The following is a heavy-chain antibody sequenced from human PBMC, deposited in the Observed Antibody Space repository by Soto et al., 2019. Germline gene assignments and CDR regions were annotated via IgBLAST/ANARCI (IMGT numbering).Heavy chain of an antibody. CDR3: ARGQSALLLDC. D-gene: IGHD2-8*02. Sequence: QVQLQQWGAGLLKPSETLSLTCAVYGGSFSGYYWSWIRQPPGKGLEWIGGINHSGSTNYNPSLKSRVTLSVGTSKNQFSLKLSSVTAADTAVYYCARGQSALLLDCWGQGVLVPVSS. V-gene: IGHV4-34*01. CDR1: GGSFSGYY. J-gene: IGHJ4*02. CDR2: INHSGST.